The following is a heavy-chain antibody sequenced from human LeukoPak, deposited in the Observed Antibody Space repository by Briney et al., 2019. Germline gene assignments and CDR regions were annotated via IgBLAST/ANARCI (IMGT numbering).Heavy chain of an antibody. CDR2: IYYTGTT. Sequence: SETLSLTCTVSGGSIRGSSYYWGWIRQPPGKGLEWIGNIYYTGTTYYNPSLKSRVTMSVDTSKNHFSLRLRSVTAADTAVYFCARPRDDSTGYYLGYWGQGTLVTVSS. V-gene: IGHV4-39*02. CDR3: ARPRDDSTGYYLGY. D-gene: IGHD3-22*01. J-gene: IGHJ4*02. CDR1: GGSIRGSSYY.